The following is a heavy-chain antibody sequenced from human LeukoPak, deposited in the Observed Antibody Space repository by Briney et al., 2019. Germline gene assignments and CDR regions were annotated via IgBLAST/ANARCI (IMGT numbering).Heavy chain of an antibody. J-gene: IGHJ4*02. CDR1: GFTFSSYG. D-gene: IGHD5-18*01. V-gene: IGHV3-30*18. CDR2: ISYDGSNK. CDR3: AKERLETWIQLWLGY. Sequence: GRSLRLSCAASGFTFSSYGMHWVRQAPGKGLEWVAVISYDGSNKYYADSVKGRFTISRDNSKNTLYLQMNSLRAEDTAVYYCAKERLETWIQLWLGYWGQGTLVTVSS.